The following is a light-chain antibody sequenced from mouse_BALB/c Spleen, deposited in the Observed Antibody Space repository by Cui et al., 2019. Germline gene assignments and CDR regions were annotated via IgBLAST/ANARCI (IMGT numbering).Light chain of an antibody. CDR2: LTS. J-gene: IGKJ2*01. CDR1: SSVSY. V-gene: IGKV4-68*01. Sequence: QIVLTQSPALMSASPGEKVTMTCSASSSVSYMYWYQQKPRDSPKPWIYLTSNMASGVPARFSGSGSGTSYSLTISSMEAEDAATYYCQQWSSNPPTFGGGTKLEIK. CDR3: QQWSSNPPT.